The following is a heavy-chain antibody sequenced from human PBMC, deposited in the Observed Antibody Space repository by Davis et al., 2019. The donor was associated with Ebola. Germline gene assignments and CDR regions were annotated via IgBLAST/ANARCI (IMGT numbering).Heavy chain of an antibody. CDR1: GYTFTGHY. J-gene: IGHJ3*02. CDR3: TTPGGQDSGYDVFDI. CDR2: INPYSGGT. Sequence: ASVKVSCKASGYTFTGHYIHWVRQAPGQGLEWMGRINPYSGGTNYTQKFQGRVTMTRDTSISTAYMDLSSLRSEDTALYYCTTPGGQDSGYDVFDIWGQGTMVTVSS. V-gene: IGHV1-2*06. D-gene: IGHD5-12*01.